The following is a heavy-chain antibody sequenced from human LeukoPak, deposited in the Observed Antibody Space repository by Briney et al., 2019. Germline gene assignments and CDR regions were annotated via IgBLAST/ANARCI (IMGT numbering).Heavy chain of an antibody. CDR1: GGSISSYY. CDR2: IYYSGST. J-gene: IGHJ4*02. D-gene: IGHD2-15*01. V-gene: IGHV4-59*08. CDR3: ARLRITQYYFDY. Sequence: PSETLSLTCTVSGGSISSYYWSWIRQPPGKGLEWIGYIYYSGSTNYNPSLNIPVTISVDTSKNQFSLKLSSVTAADTAVYYCARLRITQYYFDYWGQGTLVTVSS.